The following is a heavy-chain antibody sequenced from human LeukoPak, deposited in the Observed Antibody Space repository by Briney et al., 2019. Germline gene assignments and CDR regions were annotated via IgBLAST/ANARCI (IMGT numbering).Heavy chain of an antibody. CDR1: GYTFTSYD. Sequence: ASVKVSCKASGYTFTSYDINWVRQATGQGLEWMGWMNPNSGNTGYAQKFQGRVTITRNTSISTAYMELSSLRSEDTAEYYCARGRQQWLVRGSWFDPWGQGTLVTVSS. D-gene: IGHD6-19*01. CDR3: ARGRQQWLVRGSWFDP. J-gene: IGHJ5*02. V-gene: IGHV1-8*03. CDR2: MNPNSGNT.